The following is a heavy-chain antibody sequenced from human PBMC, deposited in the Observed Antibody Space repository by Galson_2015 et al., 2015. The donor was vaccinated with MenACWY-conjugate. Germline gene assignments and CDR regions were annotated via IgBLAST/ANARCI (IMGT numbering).Heavy chain of an antibody. Sequence: IIPILGIANYAQKFQGRVTITADKSTSTAYMELSSLRSEDTAVYYCARGATVTTFLPYYFDYWGQGTLVTVSS. J-gene: IGHJ4*02. D-gene: IGHD4-17*01. CDR3: ARGATVTTFLPYYFDY. V-gene: IGHV1-69*04. CDR2: IIPILGIA.